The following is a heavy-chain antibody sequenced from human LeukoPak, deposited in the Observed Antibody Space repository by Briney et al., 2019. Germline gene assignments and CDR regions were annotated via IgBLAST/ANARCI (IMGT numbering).Heavy chain of an antibody. CDR1: GFTFSSYS. Sequence: GGSLRLSCAASGFTFSSYSMNWVRQAPGKGLEWASSISSSSSYIYYADSVKGRFTISRHNAKNSLYLQMNSLRAEDTAVYYCARDPGEMATIGFDYWGQGTLVTVSS. D-gene: IGHD5-24*01. V-gene: IGHV3-21*01. CDR2: ISSSSSYI. J-gene: IGHJ4*02. CDR3: ARDPGEMATIGFDY.